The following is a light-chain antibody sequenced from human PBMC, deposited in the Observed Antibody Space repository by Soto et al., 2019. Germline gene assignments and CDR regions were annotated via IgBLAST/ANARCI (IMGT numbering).Light chain of an antibody. J-gene: IGKJ4*01. CDR2: DAA. V-gene: IGKV3-11*01. CDR1: QSVSSS. Sequence: EIVLTQSPATLSLSPGERATLSCRASQSVSSSLAWYRQKPGQAPRLLIYDAANRATGIPARFSGSGSGTDFTLTISSLEPEDFAVYYCQQRSNWLTFGGGTKVEIK. CDR3: QQRSNWLT.